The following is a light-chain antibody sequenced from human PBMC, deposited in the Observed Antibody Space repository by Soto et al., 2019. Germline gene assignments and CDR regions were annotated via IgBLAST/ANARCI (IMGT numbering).Light chain of an antibody. Sequence: EIVMTQSPATLSVSPGEKVTLSCRASQLVRGSQVAWYQQKPGEAPRLLICGASIRATGIPARFSGDGSETEFTLTISSLQSDDFAVYYCQQYSDWPPWRFGQGTKVDIK. CDR1: QLVRGSQ. V-gene: IGKV3-15*01. CDR2: GAS. J-gene: IGKJ1*01. CDR3: QQYSDWPPWR.